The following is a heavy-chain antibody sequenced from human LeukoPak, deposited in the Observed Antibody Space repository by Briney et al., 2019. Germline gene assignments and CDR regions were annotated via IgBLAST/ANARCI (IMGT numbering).Heavy chain of an antibody. CDR3: AKDLRRYSSSWYYFDY. CDR2: IIWNSGSI. V-gene: IGHV3-9*01. J-gene: IGHJ4*02. CDR1: GFTFDDYA. D-gene: IGHD6-13*01. Sequence: GGSLRLSCAASGFTFDDYAMHWVRQAPGKGLEWGSGIIWNSGSIGYADSVKGRFTISRDNAKNSLYLQMNSLRAEDTALYYCAKDLRRYSSSWYYFDYWGQGTLVTVSS.